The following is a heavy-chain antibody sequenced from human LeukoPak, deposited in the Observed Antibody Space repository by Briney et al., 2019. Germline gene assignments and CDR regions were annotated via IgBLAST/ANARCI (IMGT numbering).Heavy chain of an antibody. Sequence: GGSLRLSCAASGFTFSTYGMHWVRQAPGKGLEWVTFIQYDGSVKLYADSVKGRFTISRDNSKNMLYLEMNSLSAEDTAVYYCAKVRYCSGVNCYPDDNWGQGTLVTVSS. D-gene: IGHD2-15*01. V-gene: IGHV3-30*02. CDR1: GFTFSTYG. J-gene: IGHJ4*02. CDR2: IQYDGSVK. CDR3: AKVRYCSGVNCYPDDN.